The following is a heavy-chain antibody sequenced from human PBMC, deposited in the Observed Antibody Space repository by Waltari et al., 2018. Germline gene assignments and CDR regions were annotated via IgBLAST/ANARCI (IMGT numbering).Heavy chain of an antibody. CDR2: MYPSASET. J-gene: IGHJ5*02. V-gene: IGHV5-10-1*03. CDR1: GYSFTSYW. D-gene: IGHD1-20*01. Sequence: EVQLVQSGAEVKKPGESLRISCKGSGYSFTSYWINWVRQMPGKGLEWMGRMYPSASETNNIPSVQGHVTISADKSISTAYLQWSSLKASDTAMYYCARLYNTNPSFRENWFDPWGQGTLVTVSS. CDR3: ARLYNTNPSFRENWFDP.